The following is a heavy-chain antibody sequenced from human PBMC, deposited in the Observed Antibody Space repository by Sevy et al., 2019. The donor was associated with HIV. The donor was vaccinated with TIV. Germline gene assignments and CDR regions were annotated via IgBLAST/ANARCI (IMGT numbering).Heavy chain of an antibody. D-gene: IGHD1-1*01. CDR2: ISYDGSNK. Sequence: GGSLRLSCAASGFTFSSYAMHWVRQAPGKGLEWVAVISYDGSNKYYADSVKGRFTISRDNSKNTLYLQMNSRRAEDTAVYYCARWQLERRGFDYWGQGTLVTVSS. CDR1: GFTFSSYA. V-gene: IGHV3-30-3*01. J-gene: IGHJ4*02. CDR3: ARWQLERRGFDY.